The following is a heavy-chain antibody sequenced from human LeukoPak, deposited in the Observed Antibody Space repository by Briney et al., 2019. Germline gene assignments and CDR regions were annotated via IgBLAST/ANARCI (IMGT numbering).Heavy chain of an antibody. D-gene: IGHD3-22*01. J-gene: IGHJ3*01. V-gene: IGHV3-23*01. CDR3: AKFSFYDSNHNYWHAFDV. Sequence: PGGSLRLSCVASGFTFSNFPMNWVRQIPGKGLEWVAGISGSDGRTFYPDSVKGRFTISRDNSKNTLYLQMNSLRAEDTAVYYCAKFSFYDSNHNYWHAFDVWGQGTVVTVSS. CDR2: ISGSDGRT. CDR1: GFTFSNFP.